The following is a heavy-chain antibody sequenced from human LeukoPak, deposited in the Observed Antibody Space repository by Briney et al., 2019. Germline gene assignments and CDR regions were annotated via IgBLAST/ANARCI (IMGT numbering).Heavy chain of an antibody. J-gene: IGHJ4*02. CDR3: ARLRAAQTYDY. V-gene: IGHV3-7*04. CDR1: TFTLSTYW. CDR2: IKQDGGQK. Sequence: PGGSLRLSCAASTFTLSTYWMSWVRQAPGKGLEWVANIKQDGGQKYYLDPVKGRFTVSRDNARNSLYLQMNSLSAEDTAVYYCARLRAAQTYDYWGQGTLVTVSS. D-gene: IGHD6-13*01.